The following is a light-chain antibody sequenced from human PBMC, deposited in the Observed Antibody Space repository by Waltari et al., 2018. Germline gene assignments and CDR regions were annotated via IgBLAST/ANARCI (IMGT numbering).Light chain of an antibody. CDR3: ETGGHGTWV. Sequence: QLVLTQSPSASASLGASVKLTCTLSSGHSSNIIAWLQQQPGKGPRYLIKVNSDGSHRKGDEIPDRFSGSSSGAERYLAISSLQAEDEADYYCETGGHGTWVFGGGTKLTVL. CDR2: VNSDGSH. J-gene: IGLJ3*02. CDR1: SGHSSNI. V-gene: IGLV4-69*01.